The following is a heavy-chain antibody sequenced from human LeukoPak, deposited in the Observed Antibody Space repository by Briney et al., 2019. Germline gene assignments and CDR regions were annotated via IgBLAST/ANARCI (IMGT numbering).Heavy chain of an antibody. Sequence: GGSLRLSCAASGFTFSSYGMHWVRRAPGKGLEWVAVISYDGSNKYYADSVKGRFTISRDNSKNTLYLQMNSLRAEDTAVYYCAKLPTVTKNYFDYWGQGTLVTVSS. V-gene: IGHV3-30*18. CDR1: GFTFSSYG. J-gene: IGHJ4*02. D-gene: IGHD4-17*01. CDR3: AKLPTVTKNYFDY. CDR2: ISYDGSNK.